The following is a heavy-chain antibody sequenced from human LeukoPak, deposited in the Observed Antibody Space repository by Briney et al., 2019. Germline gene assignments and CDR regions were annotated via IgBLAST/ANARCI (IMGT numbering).Heavy chain of an antibody. V-gene: IGHV3-53*01. CDR2: IYSGGST. D-gene: IGHD3-22*01. Sequence: QPGGSLRLSCAASGFTVSSNYMSWVRQAPGKGLEWVSVIYSGGSTYYADSVKGRFTISRDNSKNTLYLQMNSLRAEDTAVYYCAGGYYDSSGYIIRKAYWGQGTLVTVSS. CDR3: AGGYYDSSGYIIRKAY. J-gene: IGHJ4*02. CDR1: GFTVSSNY.